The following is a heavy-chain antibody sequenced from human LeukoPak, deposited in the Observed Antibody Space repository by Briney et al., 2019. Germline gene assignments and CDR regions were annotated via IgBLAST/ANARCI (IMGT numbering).Heavy chain of an antibody. J-gene: IGHJ4*02. V-gene: IGHV3-64*01. D-gene: IGHD5-12*01. CDR2: ISTNGGST. CDR3: AVAYGGYDWEGGFDY. CDR1: VFTFSRCA. Sequence: GGALRLSCAASVFTFSRCALHWVRQAPGKLLEYVSSISTNGGSTYYANSVKGRFTISRDNSKNTLFLQLGSLRAEDMSVYYCAVAYGGYDWEGGFDYWGQGTLVTVSS.